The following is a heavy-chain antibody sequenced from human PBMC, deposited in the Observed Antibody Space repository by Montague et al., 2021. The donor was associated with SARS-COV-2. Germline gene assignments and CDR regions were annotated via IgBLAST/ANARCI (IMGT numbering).Heavy chain of an antibody. V-gene: IGHV6-1*01. J-gene: IGHJ4*02. D-gene: IGHD3-10*01. CDR3: ARGGCAALGTGRHFDY. CDR2: N. Sequence: NDYAVSVTSRITINPDTSKNQFSLQLNSVTPEDTAVYYCARGGCAALGTGRHFDYWGQGTLVTVSS.